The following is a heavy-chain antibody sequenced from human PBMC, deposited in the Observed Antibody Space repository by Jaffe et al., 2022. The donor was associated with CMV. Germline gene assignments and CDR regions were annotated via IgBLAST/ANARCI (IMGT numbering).Heavy chain of an antibody. J-gene: IGHJ5*02. V-gene: IGHV4-59*01. CDR2: IYYSGST. D-gene: IGHD3-22*01. CDR1: GGSISSYY. Sequence: QVQLQESGPGLVKPSETLSLTCTVSGGSISSYYWSWIRQPPGKGLEWIGYIYYSGSTNYNPSLKSRVTISVDTSKNQFSLKLSSVTAADTAVYYCARGAYDSSGYYDGGWFDPWGQGTLVTVSS. CDR3: ARGAYDSSGYYDGGWFDP.